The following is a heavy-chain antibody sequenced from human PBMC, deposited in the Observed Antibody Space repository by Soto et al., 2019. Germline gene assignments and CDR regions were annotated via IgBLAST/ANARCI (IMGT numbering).Heavy chain of an antibody. J-gene: IGHJ4*02. V-gene: IGHV1-69*12. CDR2: FIPMSSVL. CDR3: ATTFCGEDCFSTYYLDH. D-gene: IGHD2-21*02. Sequence: QVQVVKSGAEVKKPGSSVKVSCKVAGGTFSDFGLSWVRLAPGRGLEWLGGFIPMSSVLNHGQTFQGRVTITADASTGTGYMELSSLRSEDTALYYCATTFCGEDCFSTYYLDHWGQGTLVTVSS. CDR1: GGTFSDFG.